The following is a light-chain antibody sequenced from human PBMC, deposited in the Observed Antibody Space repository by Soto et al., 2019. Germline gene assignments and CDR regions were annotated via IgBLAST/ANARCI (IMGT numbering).Light chain of an antibody. Sequence: EIVMTQSPATLSVSPGERATLSCRASQSVSSNLAWYQQKPGQAPRLLIYGASTRATGIPARFSGSGSGTEFTPTISSLQSEDFAVYFCQQRSNWPPEITFGQGTRLEIK. J-gene: IGKJ5*01. CDR1: QSVSSN. CDR3: QQRSNWPPEIT. V-gene: IGKV3-15*01. CDR2: GAS.